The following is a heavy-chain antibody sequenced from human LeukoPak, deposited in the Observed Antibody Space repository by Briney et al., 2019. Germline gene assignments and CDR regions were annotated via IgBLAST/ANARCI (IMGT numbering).Heavy chain of an antibody. CDR1: GGSISSYY. Sequence: PSETLSLTCTVSGGSISSYYWSWIRQPPGKGLEWIGYIYYSGSTNYNPSLKSRVTISVDTSKNQFSPKLSSVTAADTAVYYCARDFYYDSSGYYRHHDAFDIWGQGTMVTVSS. CDR3: ARDFYYDSSGYYRHHDAFDI. D-gene: IGHD3-22*01. V-gene: IGHV4-59*01. J-gene: IGHJ3*02. CDR2: IYYSGST.